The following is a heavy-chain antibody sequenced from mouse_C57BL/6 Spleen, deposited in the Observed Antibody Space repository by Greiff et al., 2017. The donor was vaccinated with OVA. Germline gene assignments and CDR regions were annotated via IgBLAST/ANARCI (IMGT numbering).Heavy chain of an antibody. D-gene: IGHD1-1*01. CDR2: IDPETGGT. V-gene: IGHV1-15*01. CDR3: TRDYYGSSSKTNY. J-gene: IGHJ2*01. CDR1: GYTFTDYE. Sequence: QVQLKQSGAELVRPGASVTLSCKASGYTFTDYEMHWVKQTPVHGLEWIGAIDPETGGTAYNQKFKGKAILTADKSSSTAYMELRSLTSEDAAVYYCTRDYYGSSSKTNYWGQGTTLTVSS.